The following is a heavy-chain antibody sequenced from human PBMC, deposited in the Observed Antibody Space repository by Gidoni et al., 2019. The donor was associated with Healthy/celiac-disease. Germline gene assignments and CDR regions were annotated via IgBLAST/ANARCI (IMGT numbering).Heavy chain of an antibody. CDR3: ARIRTSHWDNWFDP. CDR2: IDWDDDK. D-gene: IGHD2-2*01. Sequence: QVTLKESGPALVKPTQTLTLTCTFSGFSLSTSGMRVSWIRQPPGKALEWLARIDWDDDKFYSTSLKTRLTISKDTSKNQVVLTMTNMDPVDTATYYCARIRTSHWDNWFDPWGQGTLVTVSS. J-gene: IGHJ5*02. V-gene: IGHV2-70*04. CDR1: GFSLSTSGMR.